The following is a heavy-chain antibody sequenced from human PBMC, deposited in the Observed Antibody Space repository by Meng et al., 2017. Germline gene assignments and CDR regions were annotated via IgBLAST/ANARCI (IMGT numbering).Heavy chain of an antibody. D-gene: IGHD6-19*01. CDR1: GFYLNNVW. J-gene: IGHJ4*02. V-gene: IGHV3-15*01. CDR2: IKSNTDGGAA. Sequence: VVGVEDWVKCGGPGSLFCASSGFYLNNVWMCWVRQAPRKGVEWVGCIKSNTDGGAAEYAAPVTGRFTIARDDSKSALYLQMNSLRAEDTAVYYCASSASVAGTFVDYWGQGTLVTVSS. CDR3: ASSASVAGTFVDY.